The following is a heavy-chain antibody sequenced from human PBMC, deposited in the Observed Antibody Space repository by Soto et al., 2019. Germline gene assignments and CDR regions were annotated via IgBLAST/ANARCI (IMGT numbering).Heavy chain of an antibody. V-gene: IGHV3-30*18. Sequence: QVQLVESGGGVVQPGRSLRLSCAASGFTFSSYGMHWVRQAPGKGLEWVAVISYDGSNKYYADSVKGRFTISRDNSKNTLYLQMNSLIAEDTAVYYCAKDYLGTAMAYFDYWGQGTLVTVSS. CDR2: ISYDGSNK. D-gene: IGHD5-18*01. J-gene: IGHJ4*02. CDR3: AKDYLGTAMAYFDY. CDR1: GFTFSSYG.